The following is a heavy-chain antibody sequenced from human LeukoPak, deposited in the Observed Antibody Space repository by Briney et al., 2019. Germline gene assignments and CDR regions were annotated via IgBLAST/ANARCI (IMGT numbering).Heavy chain of an antibody. V-gene: IGHV4-34*01. D-gene: IGHD2-2*01. CDR3: ARTGIVVVPAAQTLYFDY. CDR2: INHSGST. Sequence: PSETLSLTCAVYGGSFSGYYWSWIRQPPGKGLEWIGEINHSGSTNYNPSLKSRVTISVGTSKNQFSLKLSSVTAADTAVYYCARTGIVVVPAAQTLYFDYWGQGTLVTVSS. J-gene: IGHJ4*02. CDR1: GGSFSGYY.